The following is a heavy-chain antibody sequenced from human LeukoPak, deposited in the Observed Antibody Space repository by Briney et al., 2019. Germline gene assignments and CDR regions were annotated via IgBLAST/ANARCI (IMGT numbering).Heavy chain of an antibody. CDR3: ARDRTATIFGVVIIQGYFDY. CDR1: GFTFSDYY. CDR2: ISSSGSTI. J-gene: IGHJ4*02. D-gene: IGHD3-3*01. V-gene: IGHV3-11*01. Sequence: PGGSLRLSCAASGFTFSDYYMSWIRQAPGKGLEWVSYISSSGSTIYYADSVKGRFTISRDNAKNSLYLRMNSLRAEDTAVYYCARDRTATIFGVVIIQGYFDYWGQGTLVTVSS.